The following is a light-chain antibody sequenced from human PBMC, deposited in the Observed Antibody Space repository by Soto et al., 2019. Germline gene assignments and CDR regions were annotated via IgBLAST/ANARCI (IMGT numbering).Light chain of an antibody. J-gene: IGKJ5*01. V-gene: IGKV3-20*01. CDR1: QSVSSSY. CDR3: QHYDASPIT. Sequence: EFVLTQSPCTLSLSPGERATLSCRASQSVSSSYLAWYQQKPGQAPRLLIYGASSRATGIPDRFSGSGSGTDFTLTISRLEPEDFALYYCQHYDASPITFGQGTRLEIK. CDR2: GAS.